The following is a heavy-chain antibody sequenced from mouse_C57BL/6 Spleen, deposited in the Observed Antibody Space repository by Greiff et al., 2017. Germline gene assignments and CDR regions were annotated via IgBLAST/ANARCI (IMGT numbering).Heavy chain of an antibody. CDR2: ISYDGSN. CDR3: ARWGLGLYWYFDV. Sequence: EVQLVESGPGLVKPSQSLSFTCSVTGYSITSGYYWNWIRQFPGNKLEWMGYISYDGSNNYNPSLKNRISITRDTSKNQFFLKLNSVTTEDTATYYCARWGLGLYWYFDVWGTGTTVTVSS. J-gene: IGHJ1*03. V-gene: IGHV3-6*01. CDR1: GYSITSGYY.